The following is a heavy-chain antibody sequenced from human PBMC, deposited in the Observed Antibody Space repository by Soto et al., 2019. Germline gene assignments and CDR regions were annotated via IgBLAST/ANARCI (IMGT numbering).Heavy chain of an antibody. CDR3: ARDRVTIFGVVTHQFDY. CDR1: GFTFSSYS. Sequence: EVQLVESGGGLVQPGGSLRLSCAASGFTFSSYSMNWVRQAPGKGLEWVSYISSSSSTIYYADSVKGRFTISRDNAKNSLYLQMNSLRAEDTAVYYCARDRVTIFGVVTHQFDYWGQGTLVTVSS. V-gene: IGHV3-48*01. J-gene: IGHJ4*02. D-gene: IGHD3-3*01. CDR2: ISSSSSTI.